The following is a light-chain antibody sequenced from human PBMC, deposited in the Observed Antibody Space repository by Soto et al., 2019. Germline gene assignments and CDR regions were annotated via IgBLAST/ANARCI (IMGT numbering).Light chain of an antibody. Sequence: DIVLTQSPDTLSLSPGERATLSCRASRSVNGNDFAWYQQKPGQAPRLLIFGAFSRATGIPDKFSGSASGRDFTLTIDRLEPEDFAVYYCQQYGRSPLTFGGGTKVEIK. CDR3: QQYGRSPLT. CDR1: RSVNGND. CDR2: GAF. V-gene: IGKV3-20*01. J-gene: IGKJ4*01.